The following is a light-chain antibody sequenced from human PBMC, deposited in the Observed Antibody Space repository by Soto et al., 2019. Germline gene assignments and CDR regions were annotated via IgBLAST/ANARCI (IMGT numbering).Light chain of an antibody. V-gene: IGLV2-23*03. Sequence: QSALTQPASVSGSPGQSITISCTGTSSDVGNYKFVSWYQQVPGKAPQLIIYEGTKRPSGVSNRFSASRSDNTASLTISGLQAEDEADYHCCSFSDRTTFVFGGGTKVTVL. CDR1: SSDVGNYKF. CDR2: EGT. J-gene: IGLJ2*01. CDR3: CSFSDRTTFV.